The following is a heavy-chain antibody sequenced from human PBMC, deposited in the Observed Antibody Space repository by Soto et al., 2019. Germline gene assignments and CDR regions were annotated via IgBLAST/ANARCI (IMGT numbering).Heavy chain of an antibody. CDR2: IIPIFGTA. CDR3: ARGPENDVPAAASIDY. J-gene: IGHJ4*02. Sequence: QVQLVQSGAEVKKPGSSVKVSCKASGGTFSSHAISWVRQAPGQGLEWMGGIIPIFGTANYAQKFQGRVTITADKSTSTAYMELSSLRSEDTAVYYCARGPENDVPAAASIDYWGQGTLVTVSS. D-gene: IGHD2-2*01. CDR1: GGTFSSHA. V-gene: IGHV1-69*06.